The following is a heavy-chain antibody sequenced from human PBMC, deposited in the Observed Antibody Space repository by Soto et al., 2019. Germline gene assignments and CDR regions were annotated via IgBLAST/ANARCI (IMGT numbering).Heavy chain of an antibody. CDR1: GFTFSGYW. CDR3: ARDGYHYVMDL. V-gene: IGHV3-7*04. CDR2: INQDGSGK. Sequence: EAQLVESGGGLVQPGGSLRLSCAASGFTFSGYWMSWVRQAPGKGLEWVANINQDGSGKYYMDSVKGRFTISRDNTKNSLYLQTNSLGDDDTAVYYCARDGYHYVMDLWGQGTTVTVSS. J-gene: IGHJ6*02.